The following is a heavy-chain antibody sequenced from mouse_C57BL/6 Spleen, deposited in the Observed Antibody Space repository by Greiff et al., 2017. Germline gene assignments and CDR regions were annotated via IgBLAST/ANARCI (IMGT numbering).Heavy chain of an antibody. Sequence: QVQLQQPGAELVKPGASVKLSCKASGYTFTSYWMPWVKQRPGRGLEWIGRIDPTSGGTKYTEKFKSKATLTVDKPSSTAYMQLSSLTSEDSAGYYWARHPAVVEGGYYDVWGTGTTVTVSA. CDR1: GYTFTSYW. V-gene: IGHV1-72*01. CDR3: ARHPAVVEGGYYDV. CDR2: IDPTSGGT. D-gene: IGHD1-1*01. J-gene: IGHJ1*03.